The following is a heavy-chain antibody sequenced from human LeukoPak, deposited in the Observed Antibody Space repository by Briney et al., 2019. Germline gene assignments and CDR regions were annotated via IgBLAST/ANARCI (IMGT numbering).Heavy chain of an antibody. Sequence: GGSLRLYCSVSGFTVTSNFMSWVRQAPGKGLEWVSVIYGRGDTYYADSVKGRFNVSRDTSKNTPYLQLNSLGAEDTAVYYCAGRRANTCNFFFVYWGQGTLVTVSS. D-gene: IGHD1-1*01. J-gene: IGHJ4*02. V-gene: IGHV3-66*02. CDR1: GFTVTSNF. CDR2: IYGRGDT. CDR3: AGRRANTCNFFFVY.